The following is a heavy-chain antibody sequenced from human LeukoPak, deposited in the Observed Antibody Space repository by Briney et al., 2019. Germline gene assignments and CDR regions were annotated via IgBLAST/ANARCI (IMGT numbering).Heavy chain of an antibody. CDR3: ARDGPAGYYDSSGSGDY. Sequence: PGGSLRLSCAASGFTFSSYAMSWVRQAPGKGLEWVSAISGSGGSTYYADSVKGRFTISRDNSKNTLYLQMNSLRSDDTAVYYCARDGPAGYYDSSGSGDYWGQGTLVTVSS. CDR1: GFTFSSYA. CDR2: ISGSGGST. J-gene: IGHJ4*02. V-gene: IGHV3-23*01. D-gene: IGHD3-22*01.